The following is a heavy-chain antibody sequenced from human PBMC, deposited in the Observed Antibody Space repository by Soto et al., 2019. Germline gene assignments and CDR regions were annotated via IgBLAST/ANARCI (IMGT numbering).Heavy chain of an antibody. CDR3: ARSGMTTVVTPNWFDP. V-gene: IGHV3-30-3*01. CDR2: ISYDGSNK. CDR1: GFTFSSYA. J-gene: IGHJ5*02. D-gene: IGHD4-17*01. Sequence: HPGGSLRLSCAASGFTFSSYAMHWVRQAPGKGLEWVAVISYDGSNKYYADSVKGRFTISRDNSKNTLYLQMSSLRAEDTAVYYCARSGMTTVVTPNWFDPWGQGTLVTVSS.